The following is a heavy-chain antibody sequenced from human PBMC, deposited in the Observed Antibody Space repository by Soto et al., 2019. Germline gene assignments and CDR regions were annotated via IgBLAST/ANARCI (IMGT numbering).Heavy chain of an antibody. D-gene: IGHD6-13*01. Sequence: QVPLVESGGGVVQPGRSLRLSCAASGFTFSSYAMHWVRQAPGKGLEWVAVISYDESNKYYDDSVKGRFTSSRDNSKNTRYLQMNSLRAEDIAVYYCEGDEYSSSSYDRGGSFYWGQGTLVSVSS. V-gene: IGHV3-30-3*01. CDR2: ISYDESNK. CDR3: EGDEYSSSSYDRGGSFY. CDR1: GFTFSSYA. J-gene: IGHJ4*02.